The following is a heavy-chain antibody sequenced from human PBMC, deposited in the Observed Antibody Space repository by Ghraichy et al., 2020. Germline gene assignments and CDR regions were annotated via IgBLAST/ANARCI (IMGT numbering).Heavy chain of an antibody. J-gene: IGHJ4*02. CDR2: INPDGTET. Sequence: GGSLRLSCAASEFTFSDYWMHWVRQTPGKSLVCVSQINPDGTETFYADSVKGRFTISRDNAKNVLYLQMNSLRAEDTAVYFCVRGTSAWKGIDYWGQGTLVNVSS. CDR1: EFTFSDYW. D-gene: IGHD6-19*01. CDR3: VRGTSAWKGIDY. V-gene: IGHV3-74*01.